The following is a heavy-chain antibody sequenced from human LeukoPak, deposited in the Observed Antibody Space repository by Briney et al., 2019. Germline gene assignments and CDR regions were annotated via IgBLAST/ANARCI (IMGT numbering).Heavy chain of an antibody. Sequence: SETLSLTCTVSGGSISSTSYSWGWIRQPPGSGLEWIATMYYGVPTCYNPSLKSRVSISVDTSKNQFSLNLSSVTAADTAVYYCAKDQGTLWLNWFDPWGQGTLVTVSS. V-gene: IGHV4-39*07. J-gene: IGHJ5*02. CDR1: GGSISSTSYS. CDR2: MYYGVPT. D-gene: IGHD5-18*01. CDR3: AKDQGTLWLNWFDP.